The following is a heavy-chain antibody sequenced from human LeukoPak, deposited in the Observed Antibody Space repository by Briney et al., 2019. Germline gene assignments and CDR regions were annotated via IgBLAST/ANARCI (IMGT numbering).Heavy chain of an antibody. D-gene: IGHD6-19*01. CDR3: ARHDPGIAMAGTNYFDY. Sequence: PSETLSLTCTVSGGSISSGTYYWSWIRQPAGKGLERIGRIYTTGGTVYNPSLSSRLTISIDTSKNQFSLKLSSVTAADTAMYYCARHDPGIAMAGTNYFDYWGQGTLVTVSS. CDR1: GGSISSGTYY. V-gene: IGHV4-61*02. CDR2: IYTTGGT. J-gene: IGHJ4*02.